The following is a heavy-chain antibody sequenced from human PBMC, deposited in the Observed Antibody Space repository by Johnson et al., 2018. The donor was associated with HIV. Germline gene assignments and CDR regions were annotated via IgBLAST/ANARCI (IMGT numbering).Heavy chain of an antibody. J-gene: IGHJ3*02. CDR2: IWYDGSNK. CDR3: AKDRGAARAFDAVDI. CDR1: GFTFSSYG. V-gene: IGHV3-33*06. Sequence: QVQLVESGGGVVQPGRSLRLSCAASGFTFSSYGMHWVRQAPGKGLEWVAVIWYDGSNKYYADSVKGRFTISRDNSKNTLYLQMNSLRAEDTAVYYCAKDRGAARAFDAVDIWGQGTMVTVSS. D-gene: IGHD6-6*01.